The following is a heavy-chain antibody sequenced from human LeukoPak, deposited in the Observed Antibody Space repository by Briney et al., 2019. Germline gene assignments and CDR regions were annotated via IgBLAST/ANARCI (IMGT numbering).Heavy chain of an antibody. CDR2: MNPNSGNT. J-gene: IGHJ4*02. CDR3: ARGNRMVGGSDY. V-gene: IGHV1-8*01. CDR1: GYTFTSYV. Sequence: ASVKVSCKASGYTFTSYVINWVRQATGQGLEWMGWMNPNSGNTGYAQKFQGRVTMTRNTSISTAYMELSSLRSEDTAVYYCARGNRMVGGSDYWGQGTLVTVSS. D-gene: IGHD2-15*01.